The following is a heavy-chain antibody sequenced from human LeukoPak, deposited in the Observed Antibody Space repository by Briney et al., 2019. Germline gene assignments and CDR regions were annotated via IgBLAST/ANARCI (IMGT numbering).Heavy chain of an antibody. CDR2: IKQDGSEK. CDR1: GFTFSSYW. CDR3: ARETYCSGGSCYGPFVDY. V-gene: IGHV3-7*01. J-gene: IGHJ4*02. D-gene: IGHD2-15*01. Sequence: GGSLRLSCAASGFTFSSYWMSWVRQAPGKGLEWVANIKQDGSEKYYVDSVKGRFTISRDNAKNSLYLQMSSLRAEDTAVYYCARETYCSGGSCYGPFVDYWGQGTLVTVSS.